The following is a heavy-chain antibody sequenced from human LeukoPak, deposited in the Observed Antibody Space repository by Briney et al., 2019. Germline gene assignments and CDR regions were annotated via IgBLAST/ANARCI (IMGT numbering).Heavy chain of an antibody. CDR2: IKEDGSEK. D-gene: IGHD3-9*01. V-gene: IGHV3-7*01. Sequence: GGSLRLSCVVSGFSFSSHWMSWVRQAPGKGLEWVANIKEDGSEKYYVDSVKGRFTISRDNAKKSLYLQMDSLRAEDTAVYYCATHGYSELRYFDWSTNEWGQGTLVTVSS. CDR1: GFSFSSHW. CDR3: ATHGYSELRYFDWSTNE. J-gene: IGHJ4*02.